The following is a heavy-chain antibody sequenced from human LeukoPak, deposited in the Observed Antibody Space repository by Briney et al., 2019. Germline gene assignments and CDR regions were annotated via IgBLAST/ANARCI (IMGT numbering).Heavy chain of an antibody. CDR2: IYSGGST. Sequence: GGSLRLSCAASGFTVSNNYMSWVRQAPGKGLEWVSVIYSGGSTYYADSVRGRFTISRDNSKNTLNLQMNSLRAEDTAVYYCARRDGYNRNLYFDYWGQGTLVTVSS. V-gene: IGHV3-66*01. J-gene: IGHJ4*02. CDR1: GFTVSNNY. CDR3: ARRDGYNRNLYFDY. D-gene: IGHD5-24*01.